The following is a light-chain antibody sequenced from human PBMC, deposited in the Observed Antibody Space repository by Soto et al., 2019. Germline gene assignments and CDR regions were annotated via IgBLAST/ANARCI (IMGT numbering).Light chain of an antibody. Sequence: DIVMTQSPDSLPVSLGERATINCKSSQSVFSSSANKNCIAWYQQKSGQPPRLLIYWTSTRESGVPDRFRGSGSGTDFTLTISSLQAEDVATYYCQQYSGSITFGQGIRL. CDR2: WTS. V-gene: IGKV4-1*01. CDR1: QSVFSSSANKNC. CDR3: QQYSGSIT. J-gene: IGKJ5*01.